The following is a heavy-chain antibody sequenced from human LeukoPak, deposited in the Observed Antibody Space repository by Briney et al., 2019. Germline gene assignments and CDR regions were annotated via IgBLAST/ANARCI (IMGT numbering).Heavy chain of an antibody. V-gene: IGHV3-30*04. D-gene: IGHD2-8*02. CDR3: VRDGGYTGGWTYGAGDY. J-gene: IGHJ4*01. Sequence: PGGALRLSCVPSVFSFSAYVMHWVRPAPREGLGCVAVISTDGNEKYYADSVKGRFSISRDNSKNTLYLQMSSLRTGDTAVYYCVRDGGYTGGWTYGAGDYWGEGNLVTVSS. CDR2: ISTDGNEK. CDR1: VFSFSAYV.